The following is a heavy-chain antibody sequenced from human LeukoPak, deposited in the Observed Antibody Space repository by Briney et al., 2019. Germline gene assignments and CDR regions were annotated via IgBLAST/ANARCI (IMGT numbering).Heavy chain of an antibody. CDR2: INPNSGGT. D-gene: IGHD3-22*01. J-gene: IGHJ3*02. V-gene: IGHV1-2*02. CDR1: GYTFTGYY. Sequence: ASVKVSCKASGYTFTGYYMHWVRQAPGQGLEWMGWINPNSGGTNYAQKFQGRVTMTRDTSISTAYMELSRLRSEDTAVYYCARDLGTGYYDSRAYYSVAFDIWGQGTMVTVSS. CDR3: ARDLGTGYYDSRAYYSVAFDI.